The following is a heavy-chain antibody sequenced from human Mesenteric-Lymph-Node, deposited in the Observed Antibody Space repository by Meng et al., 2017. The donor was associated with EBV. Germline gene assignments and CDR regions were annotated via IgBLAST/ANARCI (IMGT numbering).Heavy chain of an antibody. CDR3: ARGGVSNLDY. Sequence: EVQLGESGGGLVQPGGSLRLSCAASGFTFSSYDMHWVRQVTGKGLEWVSAIGAAGDTYYPDSMKGRFTISRENAKNSFYLQMNSLRTGDTAIYYCARGGVSNLDYWSQGTLVTVSS. CDR2: IGAAGDT. CDR1: GFTFSSYD. V-gene: IGHV3-13*01. J-gene: IGHJ4*02. D-gene: IGHD3-3*02.